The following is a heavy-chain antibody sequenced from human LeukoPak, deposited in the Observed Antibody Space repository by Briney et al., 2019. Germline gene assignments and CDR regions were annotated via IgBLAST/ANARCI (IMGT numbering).Heavy chain of an antibody. D-gene: IGHD2-2*01. CDR2: ISGSGGST. V-gene: IGHV3-23*01. CDR1: GFTFSSYA. Sequence: GGSLRLSCAASGFTFSSYAMSWVRQAPGKGLEWVSAISGSGGSTYYADSVKGRFTISRDNSKNTLYLQMNSLRAEDTAVYYCANQVVLAAPRGRNFDYWGQGTLVTVSS. J-gene: IGHJ4*02. CDR3: ANQVVLAAPRGRNFDY.